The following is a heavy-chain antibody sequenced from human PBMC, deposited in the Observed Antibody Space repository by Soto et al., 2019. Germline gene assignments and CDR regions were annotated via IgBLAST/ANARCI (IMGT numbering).Heavy chain of an antibody. Sequence: GGSLRLSCAASGFTFSSYAMSWVRQAPGKGLEWVSAISGSGGSTYYADSVKGRFTISRDNSKNTLYLQMNSLRAEDTAVYYCAKDPYCSSTSCYYYYGMDVWGQGTTVTVS. V-gene: IGHV3-23*01. CDR2: ISGSGGST. CDR1: GFTFSSYA. CDR3: AKDPYCSSTSCYYYYGMDV. D-gene: IGHD2-2*01. J-gene: IGHJ6*02.